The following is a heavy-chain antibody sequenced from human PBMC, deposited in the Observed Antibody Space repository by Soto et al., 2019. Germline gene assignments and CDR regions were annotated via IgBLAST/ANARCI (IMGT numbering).Heavy chain of an antibody. Sequence: EVQLLESGGGLVQPGGSLRLSCAASGFTFSSYAMSWVRQAPGKGLEWVSAISGSGGSTYYADSVKGRFTISRDNSKNALYLQMNSVRAKDTAVYYCAKDQRLGFDWFGDYYGMDVWGQGTTVTVSS. CDR1: GFTFSSYA. V-gene: IGHV3-23*01. J-gene: IGHJ6*02. CDR3: AKDQRLGFDWFGDYYGMDV. D-gene: IGHD3-9*01. CDR2: ISGSGGST.